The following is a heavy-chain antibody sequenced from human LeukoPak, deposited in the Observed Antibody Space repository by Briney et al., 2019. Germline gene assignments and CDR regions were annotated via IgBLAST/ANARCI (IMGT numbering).Heavy chain of an antibody. J-gene: IGHJ6*03. CDR3: ARDRGSGPPHYYYYYMDV. D-gene: IGHD3-3*01. V-gene: IGHV1-2*02. CDR1: GYTFTGYY. CDR2: INPNSGGT. Sequence: ASVKVSCKASGYTFTGYYMHWVRQAPGQGLEWMGWINPNSGGTNYAQKFQGRVTMTRDTSISTAYMELSRLRSEDTAVYYCARDRGSGPPHYYYYYMDVWGKGTTVTVSS.